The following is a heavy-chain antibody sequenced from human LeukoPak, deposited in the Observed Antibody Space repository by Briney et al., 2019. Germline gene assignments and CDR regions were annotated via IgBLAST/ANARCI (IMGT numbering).Heavy chain of an antibody. CDR2: ITPDGSEK. CDR3: AISHWASVANNY. CDR1: GLTFNRLW. D-gene: IGHD6-19*01. V-gene: IGHV3-7*01. Sequence: PGGSLRLSCAASGLTFNRLWMSWVRQAPGKGLEWVANITPDGSEKYYVEFVKGRFTISRDNAKNSLFLQMNSLRAEDTALYFCAISHWASVANNYWGQGSLVAVPS. J-gene: IGHJ4*02.